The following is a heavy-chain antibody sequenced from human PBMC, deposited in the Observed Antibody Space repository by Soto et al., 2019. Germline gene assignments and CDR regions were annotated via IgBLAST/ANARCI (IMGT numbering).Heavy chain of an antibody. CDR1: GYSFTSYW. CDR2: IYPTDSNT. CDR3: ARPFGTDV. D-gene: IGHD3-16*01. Sequence: GESLKISCQVSGYSFTSYWIGWVRQMPGKGLEWVAIIYPTDSNTRYSPSFRGQVTISADKSINTAYLQWSSLKASDTAIYYCARPFGTDVWGQGSTVTVSS. V-gene: IGHV5-51*01. J-gene: IGHJ6*02.